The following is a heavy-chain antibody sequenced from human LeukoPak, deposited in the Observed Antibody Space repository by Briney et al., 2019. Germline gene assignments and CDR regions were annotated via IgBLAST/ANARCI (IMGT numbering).Heavy chain of an antibody. CDR2: IYPGDSDT. CDR1: GYSFTSYW. D-gene: IGHD3-3*01. Sequence: GESLKISCKGSGYSFTSYWIGWVRQMPGKGLEWMGIIYPGDSDTRYSPSFQGQVTISADKSISTAYLQWSSLKASDTAMYYCARQGLTYYDFWSGPNHWFDPWGQGTLVTVSS. CDR3: ARQGLTYYDFWSGPNHWFDP. J-gene: IGHJ5*02. V-gene: IGHV5-51*01.